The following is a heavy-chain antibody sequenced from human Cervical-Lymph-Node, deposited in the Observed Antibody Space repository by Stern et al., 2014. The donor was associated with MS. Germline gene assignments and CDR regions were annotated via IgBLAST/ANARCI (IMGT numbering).Heavy chain of an antibody. V-gene: IGHV1-18*01. Sequence: VQLVESGAEVKKPGASVKVSCKASGYTFSSFGISWVRQAPGQGLEGMGWISAYNGNTNYPQKLQGRVTVTTDTSTSTAYMELRSLRSDDTAVYYCARYSYGLYYFDYWGQGTLVTVSS. CDR2: ISAYNGNT. CDR3: ARYSYGLYYFDY. CDR1: GYTFSSFG. D-gene: IGHD5-18*01. J-gene: IGHJ4*02.